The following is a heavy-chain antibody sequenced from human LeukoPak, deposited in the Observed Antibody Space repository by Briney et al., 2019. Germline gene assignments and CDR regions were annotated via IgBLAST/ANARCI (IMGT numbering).Heavy chain of an antibody. J-gene: IGHJ6*02. Sequence: GRSLRLSCAASGFTFSSYAMSWVRQAPGKGLEWVSAISVSGGSTYYADSVKGRFTISRDNSKNTLYLQMNSLRAEDTAVYYCAKDPLYGDPQYYYYGMDVWGQGTTVTVSS. CDR1: GFTFSSYA. CDR3: AKDPLYGDPQYYYYGMDV. D-gene: IGHD4-17*01. V-gene: IGHV3-23*01. CDR2: ISVSGGST.